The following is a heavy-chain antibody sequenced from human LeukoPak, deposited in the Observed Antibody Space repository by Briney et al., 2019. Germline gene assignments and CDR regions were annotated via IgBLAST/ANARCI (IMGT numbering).Heavy chain of an antibody. D-gene: IGHD3-10*01. Sequence: GGSLRLSCAVSGFTFSDYYMSWIREAPGRGLECISYISGSGTTIYYADYVRGRFTISRDNAKNSLSLQMNSLRAEDTAVYSYAREGRGYRGVDGWGHGSLVTVSS. V-gene: IGHV3-11*01. CDR1: GFTFSDYY. CDR2: ISGSGTTI. J-gene: IGHJ4*01. CDR3: AREGRGYRGVDG.